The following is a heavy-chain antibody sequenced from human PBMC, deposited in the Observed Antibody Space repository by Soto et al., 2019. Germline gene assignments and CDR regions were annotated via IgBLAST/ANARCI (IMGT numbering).Heavy chain of an antibody. CDR2: IIPILGIA. CDR3: ARDPGVIPSYFDL. J-gene: IGHJ2*01. Sequence: QVQLVQSGAEVKKPGSSVKVSCKASGGTFSSYTISWVRQAPGQGLEWLGRIIPILGIANYAQKFQGRVTITADKSTSTAYMELSSLRSEDTAVYYCARDPGVIPSYFDLWGRGTLVTVSS. V-gene: IGHV1-69*08. D-gene: IGHD3-16*02. CDR1: GGTFSSYT.